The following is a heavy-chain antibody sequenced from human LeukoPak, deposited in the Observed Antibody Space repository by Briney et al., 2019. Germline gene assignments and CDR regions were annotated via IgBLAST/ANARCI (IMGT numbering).Heavy chain of an antibody. Sequence: SETLSLTCTVSGGSISSYYWSWIRQPPGKGLEWIGYIYYSGSTNYNPSLKSRVTISVDTSKNQFSLKLSSVTAADTAVYYCATDRGDSSGYYLNDAFDIWGQGTMVTVSS. CDR3: ATDRGDSSGYYLNDAFDI. V-gene: IGHV4-59*01. CDR2: IYYSGST. D-gene: IGHD3-22*01. J-gene: IGHJ3*02. CDR1: GGSISSYY.